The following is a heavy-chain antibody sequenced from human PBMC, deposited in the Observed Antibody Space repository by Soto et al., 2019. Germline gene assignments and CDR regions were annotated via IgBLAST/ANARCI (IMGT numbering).Heavy chain of an antibody. CDR3: VRYPRSVGGSYRPDY. J-gene: IGHJ4*02. D-gene: IGHD3-16*02. CDR1: GFTFSSYW. Sequence: AXGSLRLSCAAAGFTFSSYWMHWVRQVPEKGLVWVSRINSDGSITNYADAMKGRFTISRDNVKNTLYLQMNSLRAEDTAVYYCVRYPRSVGGSYRPDYWGQGTLVTVSS. V-gene: IGHV3-74*01. CDR2: INSDGSIT.